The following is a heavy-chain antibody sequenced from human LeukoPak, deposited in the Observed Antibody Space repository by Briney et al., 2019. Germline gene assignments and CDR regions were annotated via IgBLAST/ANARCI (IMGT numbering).Heavy chain of an antibody. CDR3: AKDVRRNYDILTGQSDY. V-gene: IGHV3-43*02. J-gene: IGHJ4*02. D-gene: IGHD3-9*01. CDR2: ISGDGGST. Sequence: GGSLRLSCAASGFTFDDYAMHWVRQAPGKGLEWVSLISGDGGSTYYADSVKGRFTISRDNSKNSLYLQMNSLRTEDTALYYCAKDVRRNYDILTGQSDYWGQGTLVTVSS. CDR1: GFTFDDYA.